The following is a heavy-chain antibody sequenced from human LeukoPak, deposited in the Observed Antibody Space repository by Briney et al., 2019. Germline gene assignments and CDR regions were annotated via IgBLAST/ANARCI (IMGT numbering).Heavy chain of an antibody. CDR2: ISGSGGST. CDR1: GFTFSGNA. V-gene: IGHV3-23*01. J-gene: IGHJ3*02. Sequence: GGSLRLSCAASGFTFSGNAMSWVRQAPGKGLEWVSAISGSGGSTYYADSVKGRFTISRDNSKNTLYLQMNSLRAEDTAVYYCAKSFSGYSSSWYPEPPLTSKHRSYAFDIWGQGTMVTVSS. D-gene: IGHD6-13*01. CDR3: AKSFSGYSSSWYPEPPLTSKHRSYAFDI.